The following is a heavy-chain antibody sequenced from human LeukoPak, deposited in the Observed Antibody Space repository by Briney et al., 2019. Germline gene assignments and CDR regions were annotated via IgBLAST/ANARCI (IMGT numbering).Heavy chain of an antibody. V-gene: IGHV3-7*01. Sequence: GGSLRLSCAASGFTFSDYWMSWVRQAPGKGLEWVANIKKDGGEKYYVGSVKGRFTISRDNTKNSLYLQMNSLRAEDTAVYYCASHKYWGQGTLVTVSS. CDR1: GFTFSDYW. J-gene: IGHJ4*02. CDR3: ASHKY. CDR2: IKKDGGEK.